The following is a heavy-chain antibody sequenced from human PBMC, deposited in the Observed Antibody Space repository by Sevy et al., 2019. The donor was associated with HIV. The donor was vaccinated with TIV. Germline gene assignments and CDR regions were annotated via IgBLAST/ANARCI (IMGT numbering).Heavy chain of an antibody. J-gene: IGHJ4*02. V-gene: IGHV3-23*01. D-gene: IGHD2-8*01. CDR1: RFTFSGYD. CDR3: ARGLYYFDY. Sequence: GGSLRLSCAASRFTFSGYDMSWVRQAPGTGLEWVSGLSDTGTSTHYADSVKGRFTISRDNSKNTLYLQMNSLGADDTAVYYCARGLYYFDYWGQGSQVTVSS. CDR2: LSDTGTST.